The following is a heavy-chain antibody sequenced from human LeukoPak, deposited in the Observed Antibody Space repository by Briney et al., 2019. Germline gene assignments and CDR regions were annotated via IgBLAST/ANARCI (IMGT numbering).Heavy chain of an antibody. CDR3: AKDRGPRFLYMAV. CDR2: INLNGGST. J-gene: IGHJ6*03. V-gene: IGHV3-20*04. CDR1: GFTFSSYW. D-gene: IGHD3-10*01. Sequence: SGGSLRLSCAASGFTFSSYWMSWVRQAPGKGLEWVSGINLNGGSTGYADSVKGRFTISRDNAKNSLYLQMNSLRAEDTALYYCAKDRGPRFLYMAVWGKGTTVTVSS.